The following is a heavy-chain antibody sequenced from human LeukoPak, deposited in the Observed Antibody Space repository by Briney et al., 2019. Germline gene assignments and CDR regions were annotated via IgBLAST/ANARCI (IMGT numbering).Heavy chain of an antibody. Sequence: PGGSLRLSCAASGFTFSSYAMHRVRQAPGKGLEWVAVISYDGSNKYYADSVKGRFTISRDNSKNTLYLQMNSLRAEDTAVYYCARGPPPYYYDSSGYYYFDYWGQGTLVTVSS. CDR3: ARGPPPYYYDSSGYYYFDY. D-gene: IGHD3-22*01. J-gene: IGHJ4*02. V-gene: IGHV3-30*04. CDR1: GFTFSSYA. CDR2: ISYDGSNK.